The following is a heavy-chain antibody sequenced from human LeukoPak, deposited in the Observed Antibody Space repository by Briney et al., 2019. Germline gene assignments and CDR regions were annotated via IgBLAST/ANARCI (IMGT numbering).Heavy chain of an antibody. CDR3: ATLVSGINY. V-gene: IGHV1-2*06. CDR2: INPKTGGS. J-gene: IGHJ4*02. D-gene: IGHD1-20*01. Sequence: ASVRVSCKASGYTFTGYYMHWVRQAPGQGLEWLGRINPKTGGSNYAQKFQGRVTMTSDTSTSTAYMELSRLNSDDAAVYYCATLVSGINYWGQGTLVTVSS. CDR1: GYTFTGYY.